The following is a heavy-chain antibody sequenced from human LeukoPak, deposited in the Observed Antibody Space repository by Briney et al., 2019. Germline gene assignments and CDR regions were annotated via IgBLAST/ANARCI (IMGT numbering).Heavy chain of an antibody. V-gene: IGHV3-21*01. CDR3: ARGRITIFGVVTSYYFDY. Sequence: PGGSLRPSCAASGFTFSSYSMNWVRQAPGKGLKWVSSISSSSSYIYYADSVKGRFTISRDNAKNSLYLQMNSLRAEDTAVYYCARGRITIFGVVTSYYFDYWGQGTLVTVSS. CDR2: ISSSSSYI. J-gene: IGHJ4*02. CDR1: GFTFSSYS. D-gene: IGHD3-3*01.